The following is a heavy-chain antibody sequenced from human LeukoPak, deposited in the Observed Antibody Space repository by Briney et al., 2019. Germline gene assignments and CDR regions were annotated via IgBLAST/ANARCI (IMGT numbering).Heavy chain of an antibody. CDR2: IYYSGNT. CDR3: ARGLAAAYDYNWLDP. V-gene: IGHV4-39*07. Sequence: PSETLSLTCTVSGGSISSSSYYWGWIRQPPGKGLEWIGSIYYSGNTYYNSSLKSRVTISVDTSKNQFSLKLSSVTAADTAVYFCARGLAAAYDYNWLDPWGQGILVTVSS. CDR1: GGSISSSSYY. J-gene: IGHJ5*02. D-gene: IGHD5-12*01.